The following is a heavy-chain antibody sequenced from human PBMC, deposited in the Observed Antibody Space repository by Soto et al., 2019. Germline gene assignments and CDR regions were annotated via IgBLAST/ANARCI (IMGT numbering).Heavy chain of an antibody. CDR3: ARGYNPGWFDP. D-gene: IGHD5-18*01. V-gene: IGHV4-31*03. CDR2: IYYSGST. J-gene: IGHJ5*02. CDR1: GGSISSGGYY. Sequence: QVQLQESGPGLVKPSQTLSLTCTVSGGSISSGGYYWSWIRQHPGKGLEWIGYIYYSGSTYYNPSLKRRVPISVDPSKNQFSLKLSSVTAADTAVYYCARGYNPGWFDPWGQGTLVTVSS.